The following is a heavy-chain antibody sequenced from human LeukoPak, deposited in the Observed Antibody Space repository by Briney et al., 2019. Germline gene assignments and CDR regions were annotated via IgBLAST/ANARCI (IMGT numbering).Heavy chain of an antibody. CDR1: GFTFSSYW. D-gene: IGHD3-3*01. Sequence: PGGSLRLSCAASGFTFSSYWMSWVRQAPGKGLEWVSAVSSDGRSTYSTDSLKGRFTISRDNSKNTVFLQMHNVTAEDTAVYYCAKPFGFLEWLYGGYYDSWGQGAHVTVSS. V-gene: IGHV3-23*01. J-gene: IGHJ4*02. CDR3: AKPFGFLEWLYGGYYDS. CDR2: VSSDGRST.